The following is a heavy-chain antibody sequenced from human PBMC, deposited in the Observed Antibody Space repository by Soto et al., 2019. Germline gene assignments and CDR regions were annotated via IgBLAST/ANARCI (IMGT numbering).Heavy chain of an antibody. CDR1: GFTFSSYG. Sequence: QVQLVESGGGVVQPGRSLRLSCAASGFTFSSYGMHWVCQAPGKGLEWVAVIWYDGSNKYYADSVKGRFTISRDNSKNTLYLQMNSLRAEDTAVYYCTRVSSKGSSWYDYFDYWGQGTLVTVSS. D-gene: IGHD6-13*01. CDR2: IWYDGSNK. J-gene: IGHJ4*02. V-gene: IGHV3-33*01. CDR3: TRVSSKGSSWYDYFDY.